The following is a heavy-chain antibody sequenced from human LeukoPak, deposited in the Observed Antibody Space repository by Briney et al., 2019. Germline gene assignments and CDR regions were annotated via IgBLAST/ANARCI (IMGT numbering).Heavy chain of an antibody. V-gene: IGHV4-34*01. Sequence: SETLSLTCAVYGGSFSGYYWSWIRQPPGKGLEWIGEINHSGSTNYNPSLKGRVTISVDTSKNQFSLKLSSVTAADTAVYYCARVGPGEPFDYWGQGTLVTVSS. CDR3: ARVGPGEPFDY. CDR2: INHSGST. CDR1: GGSFSGYY. J-gene: IGHJ4*02. D-gene: IGHD4-17*01.